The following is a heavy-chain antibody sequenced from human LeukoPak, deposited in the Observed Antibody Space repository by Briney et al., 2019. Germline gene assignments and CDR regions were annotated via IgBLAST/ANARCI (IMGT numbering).Heavy chain of an antibody. Sequence: GGSLRLSCEGSGFTFSSYWMHWVHQAPGKGLVWVSRINSDGTIIGYADSVKGRFTISRDNAKNSLYLQMNSLRAEDTAVYYCARDSELRGQGTLVIVSS. CDR3: ARDSEL. D-gene: IGHD1-26*01. CDR1: GFTFSSYW. CDR2: INSDGTII. J-gene: IGHJ4*02. V-gene: IGHV3-74*01.